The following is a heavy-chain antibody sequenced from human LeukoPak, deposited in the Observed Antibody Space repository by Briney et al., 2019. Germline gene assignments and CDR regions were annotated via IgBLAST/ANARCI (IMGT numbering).Heavy chain of an antibody. V-gene: IGHV3-74*03. D-gene: IGHD3-9*01. J-gene: IGHJ4*02. Sequence: GGSLRLSREASGFTFGTYWRHWIRQAPGKGLVWVSRINTDGSSRMYADSVKGRVTISRDNAKNTLYLQMNSLSAEDTAVYYCAREHHDILSRVGFDYWGQGTLVSVSS. CDR1: GFTFGTYW. CDR2: INTDGSSR. CDR3: AREHHDILSRVGFDY.